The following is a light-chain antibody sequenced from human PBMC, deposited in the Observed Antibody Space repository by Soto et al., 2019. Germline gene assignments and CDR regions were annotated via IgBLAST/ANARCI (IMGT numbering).Light chain of an antibody. CDR2: GAS. CDR3: QQYGSSPFT. CDR1: QSVSSSY. J-gene: IGKJ3*01. Sequence: DIAVTRSPATLSLSPGETTTLSYTAPQSVSSSYLAWYQQKPGQAPRLLIYGASSRATGISDRFSGSGSGTDFTLTISRLEPEDFAVYYCQQYGSSPFTFGPGTKVDIK. V-gene: IGKV3-20*01.